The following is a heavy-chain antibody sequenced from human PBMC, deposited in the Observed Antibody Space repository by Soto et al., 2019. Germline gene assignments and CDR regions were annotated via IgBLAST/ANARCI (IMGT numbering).Heavy chain of an antibody. D-gene: IGHD3-10*01. CDR3: ASVPVYGSGGGWFDP. V-gene: IGHV1-69*02. CDR1: GGTFSSYT. Sequence: QVQLVQSGAEVKKPGSSVKVSCKASGGTFSSYTISWVRQAPGQGLEWMGRIIPILGIANYAPKFQGRVTITADKPTSTAYMELSSLRSEDTAVYYCASVPVYGSGGGWFDPWGQGTLVTVAS. J-gene: IGHJ5*02. CDR2: IIPILGIA.